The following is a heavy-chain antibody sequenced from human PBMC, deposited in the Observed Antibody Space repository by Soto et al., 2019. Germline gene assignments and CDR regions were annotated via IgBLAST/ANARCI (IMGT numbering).Heavy chain of an antibody. CDR1: GYTFTSYG. D-gene: IGHD6-6*01. J-gene: IGHJ3*02. Sequence: QVQLVQSGAEVKKPGASVKVSCKASGYTFTSYGISWVRQAPGQGLEWMGWISAYNGNTNYAQKLQGRVTMTTDTSPSTAYMELRSLRSDGTAVYYCASRTYSSSSGYAFDIWGQGTMVTVSS. CDR2: ISAYNGNT. CDR3: ASRTYSSSSGYAFDI. V-gene: IGHV1-18*01.